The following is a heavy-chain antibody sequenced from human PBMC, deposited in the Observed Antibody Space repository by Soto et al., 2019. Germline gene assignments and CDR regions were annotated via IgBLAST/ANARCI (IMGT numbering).Heavy chain of an antibody. Sequence: PSETLSLTCTVSGGSISSYYWSWIRQPPGKGLEWIGYIYYSGSTNYNPSLKSRVTISVDTSKNQFSLKLSSVTAADTAVYYCARVGAAAAPGYFDYWSQGTRVT. CDR1: GGSISSYY. CDR3: ARVGAAAAPGYFDY. J-gene: IGHJ4*02. CDR2: IYYSGST. V-gene: IGHV4-59*08. D-gene: IGHD6-13*01.